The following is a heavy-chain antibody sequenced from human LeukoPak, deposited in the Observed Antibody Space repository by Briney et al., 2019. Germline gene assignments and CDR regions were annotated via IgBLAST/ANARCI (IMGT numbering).Heavy chain of an antibody. Sequence: SETLSLTCTVSGGSISSYYWSWIRQPPGKGLEWIGYIYYSGSTNYNPSLKSRVTISVDTSKNQFSLKLRSVTAADTAVYYCARVTGYMIEDYFDYWGQGTLVTVPS. CDR1: GGSISSYY. CDR3: ARVTGYMIEDYFDY. D-gene: IGHD3-22*01. V-gene: IGHV4-59*01. CDR2: IYYSGST. J-gene: IGHJ4*02.